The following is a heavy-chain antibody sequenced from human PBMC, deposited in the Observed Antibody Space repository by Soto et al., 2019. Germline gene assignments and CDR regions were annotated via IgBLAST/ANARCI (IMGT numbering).Heavy chain of an antibody. Sequence: ASVKVSCKASGYTFTSYYMHWVRQAPGQGLEWMGIINPSGGSTSYAQKFQGRVTMTRDTSTCTVYMELSSLRSEDTAVYYCASDYDFWSGYWEDYYYYYGMDVWGQGTTVTVSS. CDR2: INPSGGST. J-gene: IGHJ6*02. D-gene: IGHD3-3*01. CDR3: ASDYDFWSGYWEDYYYYYGMDV. CDR1: GYTFTSYY. V-gene: IGHV1-46*01.